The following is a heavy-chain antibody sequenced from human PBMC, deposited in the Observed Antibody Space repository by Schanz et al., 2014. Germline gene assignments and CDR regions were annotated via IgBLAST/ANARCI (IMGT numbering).Heavy chain of an antibody. V-gene: IGHV1-24*01. J-gene: IGHJ4*02. CDR2: FDPKKGEA. Sequence: QVQLVQSGAEVKKPGASVKVSCKVSGSIFSKLLMHWVRQGPAKGLEWMGGFDPKKGEAIYAQKSQCRVIMTQNTATGTAYMELRGLTSDDTVVYYCATGPHIEDAFDYWGQGTLVTVSS. CDR3: ATGPHIEDAFDY. D-gene: IGHD2-21*01. CDR1: GSIFSKLL.